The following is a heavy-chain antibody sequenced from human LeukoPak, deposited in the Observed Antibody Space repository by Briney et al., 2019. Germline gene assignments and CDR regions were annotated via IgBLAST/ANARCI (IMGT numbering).Heavy chain of an antibody. D-gene: IGHD2-15*01. CDR1: GGSISSYY. V-gene: IGHV4-4*07. CDR2: IYTSGST. Sequence: SETPSLTCTVSGGSISSYYWSWIRQPAGKGLEWIGRIYTSGSTNYNPSLKSRVTMSVDTSKNQFSLKLSSVTAADTAVYYCARADHRGGYCSGGSCYSFDYWGQGTLVTVSS. CDR3: ARADHRGGYCSGGSCYSFDY. J-gene: IGHJ4*02.